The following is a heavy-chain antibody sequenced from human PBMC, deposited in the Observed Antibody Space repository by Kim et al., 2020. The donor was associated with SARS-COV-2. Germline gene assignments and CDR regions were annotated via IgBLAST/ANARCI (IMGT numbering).Heavy chain of an antibody. CDR1: GYTFTGYY. CDR3: ARAYSSSWYLPENYDY. CDR2: INPNSGGT. J-gene: IGHJ4*02. Sequence: ASVKVSCKASGYTFTGYYMHWVRQAPGQGLEWMGRINPNSGGTNYAQKFQGRVTMTRDTSISTAYMELSRLRSDDTAVYYCARAYSSSWYLPENYDYRGQGTLVTVSS. V-gene: IGHV1-2*06. D-gene: IGHD6-13*01.